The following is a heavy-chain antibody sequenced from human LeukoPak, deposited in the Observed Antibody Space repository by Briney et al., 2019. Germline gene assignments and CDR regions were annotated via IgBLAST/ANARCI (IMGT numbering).Heavy chain of an antibody. J-gene: IGHJ4*02. CDR1: GGSFSGYY. Sequence: SETLSLTCAVYGGSFSGYYWSWIRQPPGKGLEWIGEINHSGSTNYNPSLKSRVTISVDTSKNQFSLKLSSVTAADTAVYYCASTIAPPSLYYYDSSGYYFDYWGQGTLVTVSS. D-gene: IGHD3-22*01. CDR3: ASTIAPPSLYYYDSSGYYFDY. CDR2: INHSGST. V-gene: IGHV4-34*01.